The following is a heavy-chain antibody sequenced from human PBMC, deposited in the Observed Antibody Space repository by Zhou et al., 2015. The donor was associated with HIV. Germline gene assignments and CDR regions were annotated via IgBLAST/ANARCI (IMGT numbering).Heavy chain of an antibody. CDR2: IIPIFGTA. Sequence: QVQLVQSGAEVKKPGSSVKVSCKASGGTFSSYAISWVRQAPGQGLEWMGGIIPIFGTANYAQKFQGRVTITADESTSTAYMELSSLRSEDTAVYYCARSARQGGYKPYYFDYWGQGTLVTVSS. V-gene: IGHV1-69*12. CDR3: ARSARQGGYKPYYFDY. CDR1: GGTFSSYA. J-gene: IGHJ4*02. D-gene: IGHD3-22*01.